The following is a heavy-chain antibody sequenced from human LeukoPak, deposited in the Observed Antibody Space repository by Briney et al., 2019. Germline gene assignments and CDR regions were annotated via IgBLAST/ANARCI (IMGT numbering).Heavy chain of an antibody. D-gene: IGHD5-12*01. CDR1: GGSFSTYA. Sequence: GASVKVSCKSSGGSFSTYAVNWVRQAPGQGLEWMGWLIPVLGMSHYAPGFQGRVTLTADRSTNTAYMELDRLTSDDTAVYFCARDRGGGFDLAFFDHWGQGTLVTVSS. J-gene: IGHJ4*02. CDR2: LIPVLGMS. V-gene: IGHV1-69*10. CDR3: ARDRGGGFDLAFFDH.